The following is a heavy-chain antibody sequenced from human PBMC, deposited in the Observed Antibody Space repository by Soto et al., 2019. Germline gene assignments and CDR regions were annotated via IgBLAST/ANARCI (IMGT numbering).Heavy chain of an antibody. Sequence: SETLSLTCTVSGGSISSGGYYWSWIRQHPGKGLEWIGYIYYSGSTYYNPSLKSRVTISVDTSKNQFSLKLSSVTAADTAVYYCARQVFYDSSGYYYYYYGMDVWGQGTTVTVSS. CDR1: GGSISSGGYY. J-gene: IGHJ6*02. CDR3: ARQVFYDSSGYYYYYYGMDV. D-gene: IGHD3-22*01. CDR2: IYYSGST. V-gene: IGHV4-31*03.